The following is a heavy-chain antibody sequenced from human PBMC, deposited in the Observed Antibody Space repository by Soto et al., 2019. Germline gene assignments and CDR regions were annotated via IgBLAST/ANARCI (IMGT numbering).Heavy chain of an antibody. CDR2: FDPEDGET. CDR3: ATVPGSRPMVRGVMTNYYYYYGMDV. D-gene: IGHD3-10*01. CDR1: GYTLTELS. J-gene: IGHJ6*02. Sequence: ASVKVSCKVSGYTLTELSMHWVRQAPGKGLEWMGGFDPEDGETIYAQKFQGRVTMTEDTSTDTAYMELSSLRSEDTAVYYCATVPGSRPMVRGVMTNYYYYYGMDVWGQGTTVTVSS. V-gene: IGHV1-24*01.